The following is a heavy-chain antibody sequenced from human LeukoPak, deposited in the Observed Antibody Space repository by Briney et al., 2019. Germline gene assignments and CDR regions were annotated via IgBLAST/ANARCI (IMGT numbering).Heavy chain of an antibody. D-gene: IGHD6-13*01. J-gene: IGHJ6*02. CDR1: GYTFTSYG. Sequence: ASVKVTCKASGYTFTSYGISWVRQAPGQGLEWMGWISAYNGNTTYAQKLQSRVTMTTDTSTSTAYMELRSLRSDDTAVYYCASGTAAGTMGYYYYYGMDVWGQGTTVTVSS. V-gene: IGHV1-18*01. CDR3: ASGTAAGTMGYYYYYGMDV. CDR2: ISAYNGNT.